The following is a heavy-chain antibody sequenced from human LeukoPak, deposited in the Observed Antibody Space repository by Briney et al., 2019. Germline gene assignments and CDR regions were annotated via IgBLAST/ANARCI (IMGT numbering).Heavy chain of an antibody. J-gene: IGHJ4*02. CDR2: LRKDATYS. CDR1: GFPFTSYG. CDR3: AYGGLTRATLDY. D-gene: IGHD3-10*01. Sequence: GGSLRLSCAASGFPFTSYGMYWVRQTPDKGVQWVAYLRKDATYSNYADSVRGRFTISRDNSKNTLDLQMSSPRVEDTAVYYCAYGGLTRATLDYWGQGTLVTVSS. V-gene: IGHV3-30*02.